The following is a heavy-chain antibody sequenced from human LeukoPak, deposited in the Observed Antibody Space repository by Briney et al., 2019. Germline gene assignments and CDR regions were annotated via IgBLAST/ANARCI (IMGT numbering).Heavy chain of an antibody. CDR2: FSYSGST. J-gene: IGHJ4*02. Sequence: PSQTLSLTCSVSGVSISTDYWTWIRQPPAKGLEWMGFFSYSGSTKYNPSLKIRVSMSVDTSKNQFSLKLNSVTAADTAVYYCARMYSGTSYYFDYWGQGTLVTVSS. CDR1: GVSISTDY. V-gene: IGHV4-59*01. D-gene: IGHD1-26*01. CDR3: ARMYSGTSYYFDY.